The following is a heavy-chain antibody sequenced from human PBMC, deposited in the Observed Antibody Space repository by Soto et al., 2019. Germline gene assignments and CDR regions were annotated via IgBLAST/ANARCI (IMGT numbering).Heavy chain of an antibody. D-gene: IGHD3-16*02. J-gene: IGHJ4*02. CDR2: IKSKTDGGTT. Sequence: EVQLVESGGDLVKPGGSLRLSCAASGSTFSNAWMTWVRQAPGKGLEWVGHIKSKTDGGTTHYAAPVEGRFTISRDDSKNTLYLHMNSLKTEDTAVYYCSTYDYIWGTDRYRWAYWGQGTPVTVSS. V-gene: IGHV3-15*01. CDR3: STYDYIWGTDRYRWAY. CDR1: GSTFSNAW.